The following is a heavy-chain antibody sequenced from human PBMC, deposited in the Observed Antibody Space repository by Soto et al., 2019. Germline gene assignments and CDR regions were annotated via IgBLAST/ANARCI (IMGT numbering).Heavy chain of an antibody. CDR3: ARTHRVVVIVATPYWFDP. D-gene: IGHD2-15*01. Sequence: QVQLQESGPGLVKPSQTLSLTCTVSGGSISSGDDYWSWIRQPPGKGLEWIGHIYYTGSTYYNPSLKSRVTISVDTSKNQFSLKLSSVTAADTAVYYCARTHRVVVIVATPYWFDPWDQGTLVTVSA. CDR2: IYYTGST. CDR1: GGSISSGDDY. J-gene: IGHJ5*02. V-gene: IGHV4-30-4*01.